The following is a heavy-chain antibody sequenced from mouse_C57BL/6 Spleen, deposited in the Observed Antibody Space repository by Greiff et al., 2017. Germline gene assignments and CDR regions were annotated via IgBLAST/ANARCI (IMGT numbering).Heavy chain of an antibody. CDR2: ISSGGDYI. D-gene: IGHD2-2*01. CDR1: GFTFSSYA. Sequence: EVMLVESGEGLVKPGGSLKLSCAASGFTFSSYAMSWVRQTPEKRLEWVAYISSGGDYIYYADTVKGRFTISRDNARNTLYLQMSSLKSEDTAMYYCTRGGYDEDYYAMDYWGQGTSVTVSS. V-gene: IGHV5-9-1*02. J-gene: IGHJ4*01. CDR3: TRGGYDEDYYAMDY.